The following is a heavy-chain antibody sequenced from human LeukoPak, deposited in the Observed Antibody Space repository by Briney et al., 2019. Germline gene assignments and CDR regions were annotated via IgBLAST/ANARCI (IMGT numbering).Heavy chain of an antibody. V-gene: IGHV3-48*01. J-gene: IGHJ4*02. Sequence: PGGSLRLSCAASGFTFSSYSMNWVRQAPGKGLEWVSYISSSSSTIYYADSVKGRFTISRDNAKNSLYLQMNSLRAEDTAVYYCARGPVTTGYDYWGQGTLVTVSS. CDR1: GFTFSSYS. CDR3: ARGPVTTGYDY. D-gene: IGHD4-17*01. CDR2: ISSSSSTI.